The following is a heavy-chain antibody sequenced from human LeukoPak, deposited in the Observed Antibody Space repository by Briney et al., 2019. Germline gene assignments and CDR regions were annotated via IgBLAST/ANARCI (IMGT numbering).Heavy chain of an antibody. D-gene: IGHD6-6*01. V-gene: IGHV3-21*01. CDR2: ISSSSSYI. J-gene: IGHJ4*02. CDR3: ARDGRFEYSHLYYFDY. CDR1: GFTFSSYS. Sequence: GGSLRLSCAASGFTFSSYSMSWVRQAPGKGLEWVSSISSSSSYIYYADSVKGRFTISRDNAKNSLYLQMNSLRAEDTAVYYCARDGRFEYSHLYYFDYWGQGTLVTVSS.